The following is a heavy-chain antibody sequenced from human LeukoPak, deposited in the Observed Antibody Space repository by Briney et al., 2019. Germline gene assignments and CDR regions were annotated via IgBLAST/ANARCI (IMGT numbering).Heavy chain of an antibody. CDR3: GRDNYGDQYFGY. D-gene: IGHD4-17*01. CDR1: GFTFSHYA. CDR2: ISYDGSNK. J-gene: IGHJ4*02. V-gene: IGHV3-30-3*01. Sequence: GGSRRLSCAASGFTFSHYAMHWVRQAPGKGLEGVAVISYDGSNKYYADSVKGQFTISRDNSKNTLFLQMNSLRAETPPVYLCGRDNYGDQYFGYWGEGSLVTVSS.